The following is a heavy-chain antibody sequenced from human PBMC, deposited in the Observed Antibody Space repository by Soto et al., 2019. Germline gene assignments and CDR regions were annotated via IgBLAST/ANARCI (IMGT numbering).Heavy chain of an antibody. CDR3: AKEDYGIVGATRADYFDY. CDR2: ISGSGGST. V-gene: IGHV3-23*01. Sequence: GGSLRLSCAASGFTFSSYAMSWVRQAPGKGLEWVSAISGSGGSTYYADSVKGRFTISRDNSKNTLYLQMNSLRAEDTAVYYCAKEDYGIVGATRADYFDYWGQGTLVTVSS. J-gene: IGHJ4*02. CDR1: GFTFSSYA. D-gene: IGHD1-26*01.